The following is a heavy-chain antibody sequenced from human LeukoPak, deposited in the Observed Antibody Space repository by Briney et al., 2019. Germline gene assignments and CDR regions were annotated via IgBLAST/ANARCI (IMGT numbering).Heavy chain of an antibody. Sequence: GGSLRLSCADSGFTFSTYWMSWVRQAPGKGLEWVANIKQDGSEKYYVDSAKGRFTISRDNAKNSLYLQMSGLRAEDTAVYYCARDAGCYDYWGQGTLVTVSS. CDR2: IKQDGSEK. V-gene: IGHV3-7*01. CDR1: GFTFSTYW. J-gene: IGHJ4*02. CDR3: ARDAGCYDY. D-gene: IGHD2-8*01.